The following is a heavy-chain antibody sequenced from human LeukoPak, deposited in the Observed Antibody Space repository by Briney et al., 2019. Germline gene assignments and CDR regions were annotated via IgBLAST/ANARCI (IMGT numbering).Heavy chain of an antibody. CDR1: GYTFTSYG. D-gene: IGHD3-22*01. CDR2: ISAYNGNT. J-gene: IGHJ4*02. V-gene: IGHV1-18*01. Sequence: GASVKVSCKASGYTFTSYGISWVRQAPGQGLEWMGWISAYNGNTNYAQKLQGRVTMTTDTSTSTAYMELRSLRSDDTAVYYCARHDRGITMIVVVSLDYWGQGTLVTVSS. CDR3: ARHDRGITMIVVVSLDY.